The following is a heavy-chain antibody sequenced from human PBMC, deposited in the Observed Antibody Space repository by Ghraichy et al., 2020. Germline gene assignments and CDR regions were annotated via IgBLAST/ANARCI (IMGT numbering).Heavy chain of an antibody. CDR3: ARDRITIFGVAPYYYYGMDV. Sequence: ASVKVSCKASGYTFTSYSMHWVRQAPGQGLEWMGIINPSGGSTSYAQKFQGRVTMTRDTSTSTVYMELSSLRSEDTAVYYCARDRITIFGVAPYYYYGMDVWGQGTTVTVSS. CDR1: GYTFTSYS. CDR2: INPSGGST. V-gene: IGHV1-46*01. J-gene: IGHJ6*02. D-gene: IGHD3-3*01.